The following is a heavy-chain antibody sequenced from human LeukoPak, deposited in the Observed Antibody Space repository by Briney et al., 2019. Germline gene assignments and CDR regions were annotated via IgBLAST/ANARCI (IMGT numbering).Heavy chain of an antibody. CDR1: GGSISGYY. CDR2: IYYTGST. CDR3: ARGAGKYYFHGMDV. V-gene: IGHV4-59*01. Sequence: PSETLSLTCTVSGGSISGYYWSWIRQPPGKGLEWIAYIYYTGSTNYNPSLKSRVTLSVDTSKNQFSLKLISATAADTAVYYCARGAGKYYFHGMDVWGQGTTVTVSS. J-gene: IGHJ6*02.